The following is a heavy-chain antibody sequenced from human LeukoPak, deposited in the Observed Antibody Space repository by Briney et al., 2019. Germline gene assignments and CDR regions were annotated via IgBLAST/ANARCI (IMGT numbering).Heavy chain of an antibody. V-gene: IGHV4-4*02. CDR2: IYRSGTT. CDR3: ARRSPYSTGWSSYFDY. Sequence: PSETLSPTCAVSGGSISSTNWWSWVRQPPGKGLEWVGEIYRSGTTNYKPSLKSRVPISLDKSRNHFSLKLTSVTAADSAVYHCARRSPYSTGWSSYFDYWGQGALDTVSS. CDR1: GGSISSTNW. J-gene: IGHJ4*02. D-gene: IGHD2-2*01.